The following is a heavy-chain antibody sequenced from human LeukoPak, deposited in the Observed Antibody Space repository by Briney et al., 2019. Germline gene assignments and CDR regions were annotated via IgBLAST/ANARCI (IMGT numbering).Heavy chain of an antibody. CDR1: GGSFSGYY. CDR3: ARALRSGSYYHHRYYYYMDV. V-gene: IGHV4-34*01. D-gene: IGHD3-10*01. Sequence: PSETLSLTCAVYGGSFSGYYWSWIRQPPGKGLEWIGEINHSGSTNYNPSLKSRVTISVDTSKNQFSLKLSSVTAADTAVYYCARALRSGSYYHHRYYYYMDVWGKGTTVTVSS. CDR2: INHSGST. J-gene: IGHJ6*03.